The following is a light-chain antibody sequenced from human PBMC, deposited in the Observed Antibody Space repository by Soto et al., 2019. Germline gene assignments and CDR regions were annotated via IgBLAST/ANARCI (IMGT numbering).Light chain of an antibody. CDR3: QQYGSSPGT. CDR2: GAS. V-gene: IGKV3-20*01. Sequence: EVVMTQPPAILSVSPGERATLSCSASQSVSSSYLAWYQQKPGQAPRLLIYGASSRATGIPDRFSGSGSGTDFTLTISRLEPEDFAVYYCQQYGSSPGTFGQGTKVDIK. J-gene: IGKJ1*01. CDR1: QSVSSSY.